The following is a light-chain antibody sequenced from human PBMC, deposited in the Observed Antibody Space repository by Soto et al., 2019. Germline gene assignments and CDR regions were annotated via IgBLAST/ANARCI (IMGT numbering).Light chain of an antibody. CDR1: QSVSSF. Sequence: EIVLTQSPATLSLSPGERATLSCRASQSVSSFLAWYQQKPGQAPGLLIYDAFNRATGIPTRFSGSGSGTDFTLTISSLEPEDFAVYYCQQRTTWPLIFTFGPGTKVDIK. V-gene: IGKV3-11*01. CDR3: QQRTTWPLIFT. CDR2: DAF. J-gene: IGKJ3*01.